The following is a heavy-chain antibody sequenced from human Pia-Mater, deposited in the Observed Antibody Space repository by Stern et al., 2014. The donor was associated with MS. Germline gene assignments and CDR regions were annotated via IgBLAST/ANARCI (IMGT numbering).Heavy chain of an antibody. J-gene: IGHJ4*02. CDR3: AKDDGYIGFDY. D-gene: IGHD5-18*01. CDR2: LRASGNST. Sequence: EVQLVESRGGLAHPGASLRLSCAASKFTFTTYAMTLVRPAPGTGLDSVPTLRASGNSTYFADSATGRFSDSRDNSNHPVYLQMSNLTAEDTAIYFCAKDDGYIGFDYWGQGTPVTVSS. CDR1: KFTFTTYA. V-gene: IGHV3-23*04.